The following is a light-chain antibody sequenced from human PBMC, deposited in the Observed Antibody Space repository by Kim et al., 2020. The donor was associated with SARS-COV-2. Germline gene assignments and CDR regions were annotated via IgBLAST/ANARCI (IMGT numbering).Light chain of an antibody. Sequence: VSPGERATLSGRASQSVSSNLAWYQKKAGQAPRLLIYGASTRATGIQARFSGSGFGKEFTLTISSLQSEDFAVYYCQQYNNGPRTFGQGTKVDIK. J-gene: IGKJ1*01. CDR1: QSVSSN. CDR2: GAS. CDR3: QQYNNGPRT. V-gene: IGKV3-15*01.